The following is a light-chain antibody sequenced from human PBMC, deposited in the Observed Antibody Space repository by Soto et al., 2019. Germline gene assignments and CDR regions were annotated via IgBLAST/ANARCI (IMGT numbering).Light chain of an antibody. CDR3: QQYNNWPPSWT. Sequence: EIVMTQSPATLSVSPGERATLSCRASQSVGSNLAWYQQKPGQAPRLLIYYASTRDTGVPARFSGSGSGTDFTLTISSLQSEDFAVYYCQQYNNWPPSWTFGQGTKVEMK. V-gene: IGKV3-15*01. CDR2: YAS. CDR1: QSVGSN. J-gene: IGKJ1*01.